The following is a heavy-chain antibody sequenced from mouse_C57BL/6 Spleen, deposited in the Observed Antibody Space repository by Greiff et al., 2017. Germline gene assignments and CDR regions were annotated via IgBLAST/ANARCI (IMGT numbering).Heavy chain of an antibody. CDR2: ISYDGSN. D-gene: IGHD2-4*01. CDR1: GYSITSGYY. CDR3: AREGDYEFAY. Sequence: EVKLQESGPGLVKPSQSLSLTCSVTGYSITSGYYWNWIRQFPGNKLEWMGYISYDGSNNYNPSLKNRISITRDTSKNQFFLKLNSVTTEDTATXYCAREGDYEFAYWGQGTLVTVSA. V-gene: IGHV3-6*01. J-gene: IGHJ3*01.